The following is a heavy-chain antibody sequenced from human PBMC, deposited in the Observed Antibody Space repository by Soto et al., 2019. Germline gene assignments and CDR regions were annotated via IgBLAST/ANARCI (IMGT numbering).Heavy chain of an antibody. CDR3: ARDFAAVAGSSY. D-gene: IGHD6-19*01. CDR2: INPNSGGT. J-gene: IGHJ4*02. Sequence: ASVKVSCKASGYTFTGYYMHWVRQAPGQGLEWMGWINPNSGGTNYAQKFQGRVTMTRDTSINTAYMELSRLRSDDTAVYYCARDFAAVAGSSYWGQGTLVTVSS. V-gene: IGHV1-2*02. CDR1: GYTFTGYY.